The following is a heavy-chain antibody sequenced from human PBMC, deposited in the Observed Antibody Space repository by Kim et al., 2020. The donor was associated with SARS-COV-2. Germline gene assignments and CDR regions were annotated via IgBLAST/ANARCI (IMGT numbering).Heavy chain of an antibody. CDR3: ARAPYSSGYKAYFDY. V-gene: IGHV4-59*13. J-gene: IGHJ4*02. Sequence: SETLSLTCTVSGGSISSYYWSWIRQPPGKGLEWIGYIYYSGSTNYNPSLKSRVTISVDTSKNQFSLKLSSVTAADTAVYYCARAPYSSGYKAYFDYWGQGTLVTVSS. D-gene: IGHD3-22*01. CDR2: IYYSGST. CDR1: GGSISSYY.